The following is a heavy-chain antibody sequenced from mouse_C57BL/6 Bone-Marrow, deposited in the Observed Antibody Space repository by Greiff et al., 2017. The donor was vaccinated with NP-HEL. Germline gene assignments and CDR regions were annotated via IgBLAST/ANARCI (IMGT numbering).Heavy chain of an antibody. CDR1: GYTFTEYT. CDR2: FYPGSGSI. J-gene: IGHJ3*01. V-gene: IGHV1-62-2*01. CDR3: ARHEEGIYYDYVSGWFAY. D-gene: IGHD2-4*01. Sequence: QVQLQQSGAELVKPGASVKLSCKASGYTFTEYTIHWVKQRSGQGLEWIGWFYPGSGSIKYNEKFKDKATLTADKSSSTVYMELSRLTSEDSAVYFCARHEEGIYYDYVSGWFAYWGQGTLVTVSA.